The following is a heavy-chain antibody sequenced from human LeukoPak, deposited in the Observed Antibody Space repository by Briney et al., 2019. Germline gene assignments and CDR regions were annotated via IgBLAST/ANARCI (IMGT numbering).Heavy chain of an antibody. CDR2: ISGSGGST. J-gene: IGHJ4*02. CDR1: GFTFSNAW. Sequence: GGSLRLSCAASGFTFSNAWMSWVRQAPGKGLEWVSAISGSGGSTYYADSVKGRFTISRDNSKNTLYLQMNSLRAEDTAVYYCAKVRHIVGATSDYWGQGTLVTVSS. D-gene: IGHD1-26*01. V-gene: IGHV3-23*01. CDR3: AKVRHIVGATSDY.